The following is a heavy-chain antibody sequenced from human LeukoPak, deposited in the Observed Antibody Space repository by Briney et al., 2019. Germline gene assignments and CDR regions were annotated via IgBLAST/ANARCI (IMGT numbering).Heavy chain of an antibody. D-gene: IGHD3-22*01. Sequence: SETLSPTCTVSGGSISSGGYYWSWIRQHPGKGLEWIGYIYYSGSTYYNPSLKSRVTISVDTSKNQFSLKLSSVTAADTAVYYCARDREVVYYYYGMDVWGQGTTVTVSS. CDR1: GGSISSGGYY. CDR2: IYYSGST. J-gene: IGHJ6*02. CDR3: ARDREVVYYYYGMDV. V-gene: IGHV4-31*03.